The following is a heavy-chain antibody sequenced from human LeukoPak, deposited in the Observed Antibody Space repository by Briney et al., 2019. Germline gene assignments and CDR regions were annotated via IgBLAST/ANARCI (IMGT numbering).Heavy chain of an antibody. D-gene: IGHD5-18*01. J-gene: IGHJ4*02. Sequence: PSETLSLTCTVSGGSISSSSYYWGWIRQPPGKGLEWIGSIYYSGSTYYNPSLKSRVTISVDTSKNQFPLKLSSVTAADTAVYYCAVLSYSYGNFDYWGQGTLVTVSS. V-gene: IGHV4-39*06. CDR1: GGSISSSSYY. CDR2: IYYSGST. CDR3: AVLSYSYGNFDY.